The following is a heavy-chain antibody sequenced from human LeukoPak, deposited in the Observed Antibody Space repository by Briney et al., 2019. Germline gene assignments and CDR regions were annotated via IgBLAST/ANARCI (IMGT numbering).Heavy chain of an antibody. J-gene: IGHJ4*02. V-gene: IGHV1-69*06. Sequence: HRASVKVSCKASGGTFSSYAISWVRQAPGQGLEWMGGIIPIFGTANYAQKFQGRVTITADKSTSTAYMELSSLRAEDTAVYYCARDHSLQLWFGEPAPSYFDYWGQGTLVTVSS. CDR2: IIPIFGTA. CDR3: ARDHSLQLWFGEPAPSYFDY. D-gene: IGHD3-10*01. CDR1: GGTFSSYA.